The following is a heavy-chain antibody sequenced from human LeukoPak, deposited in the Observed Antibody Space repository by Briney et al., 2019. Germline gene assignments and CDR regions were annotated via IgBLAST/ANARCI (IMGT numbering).Heavy chain of an antibody. D-gene: IGHD3-10*01. Sequence: GGSLRLSCAASGFTFSSYEMNRVRQAPGKGLEWVSYIRSSGSSIYYADSVKGRFTISRDNAKNSLYLQMNSLRGEDTAVYYCARVGAGSYYKATDYWGQGTLVTVSS. J-gene: IGHJ4*02. CDR1: GFTFSSYE. V-gene: IGHV3-48*03. CDR3: ARVGAGSYYKATDY. CDR2: IRSSGSSI.